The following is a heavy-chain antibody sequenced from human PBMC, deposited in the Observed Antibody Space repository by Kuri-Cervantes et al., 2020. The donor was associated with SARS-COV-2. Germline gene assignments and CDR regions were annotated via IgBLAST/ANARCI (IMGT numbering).Heavy chain of an antibody. CDR3: ATNDYGVSYMDV. CDR1: GFTFDDYG. J-gene: IGHJ6*03. D-gene: IGHD4-17*01. CDR2: INWNGGST. V-gene: IGHV3-20*01. Sequence: GESLKISCAASGFTFDDYGMSWVRQAPGKGLEWVSGINWNGGSTGYADSVKGRFTISRDNAKHSLYLQMNSLRAEDTALYHCATNDYGVSYMDVWGKGTTVTVSS.